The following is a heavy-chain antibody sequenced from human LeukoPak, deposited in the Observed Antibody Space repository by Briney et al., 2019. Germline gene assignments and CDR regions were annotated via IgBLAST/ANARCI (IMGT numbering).Heavy chain of an antibody. CDR2: INHSGST. CDR1: GGSFSGYW. D-gene: IGHD3-22*01. J-gene: IGHJ4*02. V-gene: IGHV4-34*01. CDR3: ARGPPYYYDGSGYYYFDY. Sequence: XXXLSLTCAVYGGSFSGYWWSWIRQPPGKGLEWIGEINHSGSTNYNPSLKSRVTISLDTSKNQFSLKLNSVTAADTAVYYCARGPPYYYDGSGYYYFDYWGQGTLVTVSS.